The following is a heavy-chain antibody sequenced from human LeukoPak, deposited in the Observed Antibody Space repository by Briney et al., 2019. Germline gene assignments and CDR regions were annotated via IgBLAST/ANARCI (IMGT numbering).Heavy chain of an antibody. CDR1: GFTFSSYW. D-gene: IGHD2-15*01. CDR2: INRCGST. Sequence: GSLRLSCAASGFTFSSYWMSWVRQAPGKGLEWIGEINRCGSTNYNPSLKSRVTISVDTSKNQFSLKLSSVTAADTAVYYCARGPDIVVVVAAYFDYWGQGTLVTVSS. CDR3: ARGPDIVVVVAAYFDY. V-gene: IGHV4-34*01. J-gene: IGHJ4*02.